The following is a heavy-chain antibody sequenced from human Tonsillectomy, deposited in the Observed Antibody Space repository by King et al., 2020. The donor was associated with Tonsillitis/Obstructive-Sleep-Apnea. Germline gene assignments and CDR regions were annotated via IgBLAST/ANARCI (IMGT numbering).Heavy chain of an antibody. J-gene: IGHJ4*02. V-gene: IGHV3-7*02. CDR1: GFTFSSYW. D-gene: IGHD2-15*01. CDR3: ASTRYCSGGSCPTEIDY. CDR2: IKQDGSEK. Sequence: VQLVESGEGLVQPGGSLRLSCAASGFTFSSYWMSWVRQAPGKGLEWVANIKQDGSEKYYVDSVKGRFTISRDNAKNSLYLQMNSLRAEDTAVYYCASTRYCSGGSCPTEIDYWGQGTLVTVSS.